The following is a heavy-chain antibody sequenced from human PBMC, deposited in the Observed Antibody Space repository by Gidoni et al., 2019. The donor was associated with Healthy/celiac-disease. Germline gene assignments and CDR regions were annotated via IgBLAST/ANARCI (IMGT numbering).Heavy chain of an antibody. Sequence: QVQLQESGPGLVKPSETLSLTCTVSGGSISSYYWSWIRQPPGKGLEWIGYIYYSGSTNYNPSLKSRVTISVDTSKNQFSLKLSSVTAADTAVYYCARNAHGGDWYFDLWGRGTLVTVSS. D-gene: IGHD3-16*01. CDR3: ARNAHGGDWYFDL. CDR1: GGSISSYY. CDR2: IYYSGST. V-gene: IGHV4-59*01. J-gene: IGHJ2*01.